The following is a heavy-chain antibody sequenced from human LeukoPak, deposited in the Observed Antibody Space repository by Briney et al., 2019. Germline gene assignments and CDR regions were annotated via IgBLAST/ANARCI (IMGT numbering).Heavy chain of an antibody. CDR3: ARAQRDSSWPFDY. V-gene: IGHV1-2*04. D-gene: IGHD6-13*01. CDR2: INPNSGGT. Sequence: ASVKVSCKASGYTFTGYYKHWVRQAPGQGLEWMGWINPNSGGTNYAQKFQGWVTMTRDTSISTAYMELSRLRSDDTAVYYCARAQRDSSWPFDYWGQGTLVTASS. CDR1: GYTFTGYY. J-gene: IGHJ4*02.